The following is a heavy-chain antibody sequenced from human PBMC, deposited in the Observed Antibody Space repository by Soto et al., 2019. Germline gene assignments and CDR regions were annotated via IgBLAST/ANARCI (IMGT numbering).Heavy chain of an antibody. CDR3: AKPLGYSSSWPFDH. CDR2: ISGSGSST. CDR1: GFTFSSYP. J-gene: IGHJ4*02. D-gene: IGHD6-13*01. V-gene: IGHV3-23*01. Sequence: GSLRLSCAASGFTFSSYPMSWVRQAPGKGLEWVSVISGSGSSTYYAESVKGRFTISRDNSKNTLYLQINGLRAEDTAVFFCAKPLGYSSSWPFDHWGQGTLVTVSS.